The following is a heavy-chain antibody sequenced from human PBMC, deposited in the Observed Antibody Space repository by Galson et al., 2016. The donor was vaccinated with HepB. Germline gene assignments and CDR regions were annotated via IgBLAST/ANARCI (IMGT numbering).Heavy chain of an antibody. CDR3: ALDRGWYSFHN. V-gene: IGHV2-5*01. CDR2: IYKNDDK. Sequence: PALVKPTQTLTLTCTFSGFSLTTRGVGVGWIRQPPGKALEWLALIYKNDDKRYSPSLKTRLTITEDTSQTQVVLTMTNVDPADAGTYYFALDRGWYSFHNWGQGTLVTVSS. J-gene: IGHJ4*02. D-gene: IGHD6-19*01. CDR1: GFSLTTRGVG.